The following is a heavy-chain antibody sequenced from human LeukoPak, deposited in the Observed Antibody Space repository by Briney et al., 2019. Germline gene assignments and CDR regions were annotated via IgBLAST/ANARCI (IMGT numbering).Heavy chain of an antibody. V-gene: IGHV4-30-4*08. CDR1: GDSISSGDHY. J-gene: IGHJ4*02. CDR2: IFYKGST. D-gene: IGHD3-10*01. Sequence: SETLSLTCNVSGDSISSGDHYWTCIRQTPGKGPQWVGHIFYKGSTYYNPSLESRLKVSIDTSKKQFSLTLSSVTAADTAVYYCARMAISGMCLDFWGQGTSVTVSS. CDR3: ARMAISGMCLDF.